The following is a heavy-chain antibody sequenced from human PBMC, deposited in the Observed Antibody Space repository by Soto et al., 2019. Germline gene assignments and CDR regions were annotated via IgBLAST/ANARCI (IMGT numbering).Heavy chain of an antibody. CDR2: FDPEDGET. D-gene: IGHD5-18*01. Sequence: ASVKISCKVSGYTLTELSMHWVRQAPGKGLEWMGGFDPEDGETIYAQKFQGRVTMTEDTSTDTAYMELSSLRSEDTAVYYCARGYSYGYFARFEYWGQGTLVTVS. J-gene: IGHJ4*02. V-gene: IGHV1-24*01. CDR3: ARGYSYGYFARFEY. CDR1: GYTLTELS.